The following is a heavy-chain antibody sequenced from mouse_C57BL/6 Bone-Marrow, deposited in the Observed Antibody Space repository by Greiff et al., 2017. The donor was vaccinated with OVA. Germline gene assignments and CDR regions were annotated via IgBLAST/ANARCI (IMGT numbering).Heavy chain of an antibody. D-gene: IGHD1-1*01. CDR1: GYTFTSYW. V-gene: IGHV1-50*01. Sequence: QVQLQQPGAELVKPGASVKLSCKASGYTFTSYWMQWVKQRPGQGLEWIGEIDPSDSYTTYNQKFKGKATLTVDTYSSTAYMQLSSLTSEDSAVYYGARGDYYGSGGYFDVWGTGTPVTVSS. J-gene: IGHJ1*03. CDR3: ARGDYYGSGGYFDV. CDR2: IDPSDSYT.